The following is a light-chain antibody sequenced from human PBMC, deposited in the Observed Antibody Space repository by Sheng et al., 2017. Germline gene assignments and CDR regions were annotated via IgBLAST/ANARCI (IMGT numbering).Light chain of an antibody. V-gene: IGLV7-46*01. Sequence: QAVVTQEPSLTVSPGGTVTLTCGSSTGAVTSTHYPYWFQQMPGQAPRTLIYDTRNKHSWTPARFSGSLLGGKAALTLSGAQPEDEAEYYCLLSYGDTQAVFGGGTKLTVL. CDR1: TGAVTSTHY. CDR3: LLSYGDTQAV. J-gene: IGLJ3*02. CDR2: DTR.